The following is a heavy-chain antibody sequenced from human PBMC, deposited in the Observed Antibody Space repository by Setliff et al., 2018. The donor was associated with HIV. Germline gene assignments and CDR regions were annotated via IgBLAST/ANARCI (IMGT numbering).Heavy chain of an antibody. J-gene: IGHJ4*02. CDR3: ARGNYYNLWADPFDY. Sequence: PSETLSLTCSVSGDSISDTTYYWGWIRQPPGKGLEWIGNIYHSGSTLYKPSLKSRVTISVDTSKNQVSLKLTSMTAADTAIYYCARGNYYNLWADPFDYWGQGTLVTVSS. CDR2: IYHSGST. CDR1: GDSISDTTYY. V-gene: IGHV4-39*07. D-gene: IGHD3-3*01.